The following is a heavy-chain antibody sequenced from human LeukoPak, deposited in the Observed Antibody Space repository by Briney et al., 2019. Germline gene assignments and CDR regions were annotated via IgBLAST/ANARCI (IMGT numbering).Heavy chain of an antibody. CDR1: GFTFSSYS. CDR2: ISSSSSYI. D-gene: IGHD4-17*01. Sequence: GRSLRLSCAASGFTFSSYSMNWVRQAPGKGLEWVSSISSSSSYIYYADSVKGRFTISRDNAKNSLYLQMNSLRAEDTAVYYCARDLTVTTTYYYYYGMDVWGQGTTVTVSS. V-gene: IGHV3-21*01. J-gene: IGHJ6*02. CDR3: ARDLTVTTTYYYYYGMDV.